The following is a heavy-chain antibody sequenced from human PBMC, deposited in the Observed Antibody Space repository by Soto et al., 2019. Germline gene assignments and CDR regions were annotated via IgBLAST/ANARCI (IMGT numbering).Heavy chain of an antibody. D-gene: IGHD3-16*02. CDR1: GFSFSTCA. Sequence: AGGSLRLSCTASGFSFSTCAMTWVRQAPGKGLEWVSDITGRGAFTYYADSVKGRFTISRDNSKNTMYLQMNSLRADDTGVYYCAKDRTNRGYYGLDVWGQGTTVTVSS. V-gene: IGHV3-23*01. CDR3: AKDRTNRGYYGLDV. J-gene: IGHJ6*02. CDR2: ITGRGAFT.